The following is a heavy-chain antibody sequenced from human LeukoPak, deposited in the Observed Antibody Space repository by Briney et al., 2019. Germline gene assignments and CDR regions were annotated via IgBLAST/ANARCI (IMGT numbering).Heavy chain of an antibody. Sequence: SETLSLTCTVSGGSISSSSYFWGWIRQPPGKGLEWIGSIYYSGSTYYNPSLKSRVTISVDTSKNQFSLKLSSVTAADTAVYYCVRVCSSTSCQADYWGQGTLVTVSS. CDR1: GGSISSSSYF. CDR3: VRVCSSTSCQADY. CDR2: IYYSGST. V-gene: IGHV4-39*01. J-gene: IGHJ4*02. D-gene: IGHD2-2*01.